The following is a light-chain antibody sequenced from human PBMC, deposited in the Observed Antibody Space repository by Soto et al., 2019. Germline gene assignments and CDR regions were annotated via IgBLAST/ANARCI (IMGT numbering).Light chain of an antibody. CDR3: QQYGSSRFA. V-gene: IGKV3-20*01. CDR2: GAS. Sequence: EIVLTQSPGTLSLSPGERATLYCRASQSVSSSSLAWYQQKPGQAPRLLIYGASSRATGIPDRFSGSGSGTDFTLTISRLEPEDFAVYYCQQYGSSRFAFGPGTKVDIK. J-gene: IGKJ3*01. CDR1: QSVSSSS.